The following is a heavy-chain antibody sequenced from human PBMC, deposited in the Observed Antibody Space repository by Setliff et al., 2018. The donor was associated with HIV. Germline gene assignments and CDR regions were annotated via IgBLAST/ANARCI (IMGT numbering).Heavy chain of an antibody. J-gene: IGHJ6*02. CDR3: ATGGMAAAGPGGGHGLDV. D-gene: IGHD6-13*01. CDR1: GFTFSSYG. V-gene: IGHV3-30*02. Sequence: HPGGSLRLSCAASGFTFSSYGMHWVRQAPGKGLEWVAFIRYDGSNKYYADSVKGRFTISRDNSKNTLYLQMNSLRAEDTAVYYCATGGMAAAGPGGGHGLDVWGQGTTVTVSS. CDR2: IRYDGSNK.